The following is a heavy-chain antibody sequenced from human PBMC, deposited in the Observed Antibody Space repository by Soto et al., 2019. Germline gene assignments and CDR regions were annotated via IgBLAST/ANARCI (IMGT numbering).Heavy chain of an antibody. Sequence: QVPLEQSGAEVKKPGASVKVSCKASGYTFTYYGISWVRQVAGQGLEWLGWISPYDGNTTYAQRLQDRITMTTDTSTSTAYMELRRLRFDDMAVYYCAREAGSGSSYPENYWGQGTLVTVS. CDR3: AREAGSGSSYPENY. CDR2: ISPYDGNT. J-gene: IGHJ4*02. V-gene: IGHV1-18*03. D-gene: IGHD1-26*01. CDR1: GYTFTYYG.